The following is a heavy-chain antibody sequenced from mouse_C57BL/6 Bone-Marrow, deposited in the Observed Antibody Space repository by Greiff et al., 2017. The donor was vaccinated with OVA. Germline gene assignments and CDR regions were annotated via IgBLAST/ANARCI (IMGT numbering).Heavy chain of an antibody. V-gene: IGHV1-61*01. CDR3: ARPIYYDYEDWYFDV. CDR2: IYPSDSET. D-gene: IGHD2-4*01. J-gene: IGHJ1*03. CDR1: GYTFTSYW. Sequence: QVQLQQPGAELVRPGSSVKLSCKASGYTFTSYWMDWVKQRPGQGLEWIGNIYPSDSETHYNQKLKDKATLNVDKSSSTAYMQLSSLTSEDSAVYYCARPIYYDYEDWYFDVWGTGTTVTVSS.